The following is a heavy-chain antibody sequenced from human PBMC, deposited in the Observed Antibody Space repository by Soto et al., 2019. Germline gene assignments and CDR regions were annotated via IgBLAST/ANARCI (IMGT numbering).Heavy chain of an antibody. CDR2: ICAYNGNT. J-gene: IGHJ3*02. CDR3: ARDGYCSGGSCFFRNAFDI. Sequence: QVQLVQSGAEVKKPGASVKVSCKASGYTFTSYGISWVRQAPGQGLEWMGWICAYNGNTNYAQKLQGRVTMTTDTSTSTAYMELRSLRSDDTAVYYCARDGYCSGGSCFFRNAFDIWGQGTMVTVSS. D-gene: IGHD2-15*01. V-gene: IGHV1-18*01. CDR1: GYTFTSYG.